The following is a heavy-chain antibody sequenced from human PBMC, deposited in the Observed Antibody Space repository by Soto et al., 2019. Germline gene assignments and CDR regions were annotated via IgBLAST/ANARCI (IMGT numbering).Heavy chain of an antibody. D-gene: IGHD3-9*01. Sequence: GASVKVSCKASGYTFTSYGISWVRQAPGRGLEWMGWISAYNGNTNYAQKLQGRVTMTTDTSTSTAYMELRSLRSDDTAVYYCARDLPYYDILTGYAYYYYGMDVWGQGTTVTVSS. CDR3: ARDLPYYDILTGYAYYYYGMDV. CDR1: GYTFTSYG. CDR2: ISAYNGNT. V-gene: IGHV1-18*04. J-gene: IGHJ6*02.